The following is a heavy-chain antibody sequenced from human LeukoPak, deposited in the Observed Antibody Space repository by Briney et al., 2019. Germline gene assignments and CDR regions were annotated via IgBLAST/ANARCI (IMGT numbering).Heavy chain of an antibody. Sequence: GGSLRLSCVAFGFSFGGHLMTWARQAPGKGLEWVATINQNGSLTYYVDSVEGRFTISRDNAMKSLFLQMNSLRGEDVGVYYCARVNWIGVLFDCWGQGTPVTVSS. D-gene: IGHD1-1*01. CDR3: ARVNWIGVLFDC. J-gene: IGHJ5*01. V-gene: IGHV3-7*04. CDR2: INQNGSLT. CDR1: GFSFGGHL.